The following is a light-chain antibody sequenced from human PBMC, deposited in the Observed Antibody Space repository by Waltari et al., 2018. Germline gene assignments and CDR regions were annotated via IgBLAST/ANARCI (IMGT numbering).Light chain of an antibody. CDR2: AAS. CDR3: QQTNTVPRT. V-gene: IGKV1-39*01. J-gene: IGKJ4*01. Sequence: DIQMTQSPSSLSASVGDRVTITCRASHSITNYLNCYQQKPGKAHNLLIYAASTLQSGVPTRFSGSGSGTEFTLTSSSLRPEDFATYYSQQTNTVPRTFGGGTKVEIK. CDR1: HSITNY.